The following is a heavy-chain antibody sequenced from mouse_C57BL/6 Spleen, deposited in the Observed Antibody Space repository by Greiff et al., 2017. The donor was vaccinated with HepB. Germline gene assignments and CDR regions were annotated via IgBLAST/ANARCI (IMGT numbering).Heavy chain of an antibody. Sequence: QVQLQQSGPELVKPGASVKISCKASGYTFTDYYINWVKQRPGQGLEWIGWIFPGSGSTYYNEKFKGKATLTVDKSSSTAYMLLSSLTSEDSAVYCCARSYYGSSYPRWYFDVWGTGTTVTVSS. D-gene: IGHD1-1*01. CDR1: GYTFTDYY. J-gene: IGHJ1*03. V-gene: IGHV1-75*01. CDR2: IFPGSGST. CDR3: ARSYYGSSYPRWYFDV.